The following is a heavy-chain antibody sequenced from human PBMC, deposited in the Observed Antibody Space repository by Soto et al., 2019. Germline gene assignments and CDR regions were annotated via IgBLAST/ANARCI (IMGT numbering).Heavy chain of an antibody. CDR3: ARVFPGYCSSTSCYANYYYYMDV. CDR1: GFTFSSYG. V-gene: IGHV3-33*01. D-gene: IGHD2-2*01. CDR2: IWYDGSNK. J-gene: IGHJ6*03. Sequence: QVQLVESGGGVVQPGRSLRLSCAASGFTFSSYGMHWVRQAPGEGLEWVAVIWYDGSNKYYADSVKGRFTISRDNSKNTLYLQMNSLRAEDTAVYYCARVFPGYCSSTSCYANYYYYMDVWGKGTTVTVSS.